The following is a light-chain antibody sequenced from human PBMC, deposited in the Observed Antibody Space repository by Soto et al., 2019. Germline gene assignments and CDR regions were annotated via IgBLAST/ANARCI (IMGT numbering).Light chain of an antibody. CDR1: QSISSY. J-gene: IGKJ1*01. Sequence: DIQMTQSPSCLSASVGDRVTITCRASQSISSYLNWYQQKPGKAPKLLIYAASSLQSGVPSRFSGSGSGTDFTPTISSLQPEDFATYYCQQSYGTPPTFGQGTKVDIK. CDR2: AAS. CDR3: QQSYGTPPT. V-gene: IGKV1-39*01.